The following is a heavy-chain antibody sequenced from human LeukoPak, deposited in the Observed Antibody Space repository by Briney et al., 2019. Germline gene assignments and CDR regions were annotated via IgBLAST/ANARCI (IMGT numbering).Heavy chain of an antibody. J-gene: IGHJ6*03. V-gene: IGHV3-30*18. CDR3: AKDLQPPWAAALAGHYMDV. D-gene: IGHD6-13*01. CDR2: ISYDGSNK. CDR1: GFTFSSYW. Sequence: PGGSLRLSCAASGFTFSSYWMSWVRQAPGKGLEWVAVISYDGSNKYYADSVKGRFTISRDNSKNTLYLQMNSLRAEDTAVYYCAKDLQPPWAAALAGHYMDVWGKGTTVTVSS.